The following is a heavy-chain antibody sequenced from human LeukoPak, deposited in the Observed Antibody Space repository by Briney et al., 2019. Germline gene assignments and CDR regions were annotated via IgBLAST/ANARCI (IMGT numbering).Heavy chain of an antibody. V-gene: IGHV3-23*01. CDR3: AKGGKWDVTPFDY. CDR2: ISGGGGST. CDR1: GFTFTSYS. J-gene: IGHJ4*02. D-gene: IGHD1-26*01. Sequence: GGSLRLSCAASGFTFTSYSMNWVRQAPGQGLEWVSTISGGGGSTYYADSVKGRFTISRDNSKNTLYLQVNSLRAEDTAVYYCAKGGKWDVTPFDYWGQGTLVTVSS.